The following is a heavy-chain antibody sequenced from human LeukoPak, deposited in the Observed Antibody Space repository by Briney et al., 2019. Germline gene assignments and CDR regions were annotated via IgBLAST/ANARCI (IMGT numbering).Heavy chain of an antibody. D-gene: IGHD3-22*01. J-gene: IGHJ4*02. CDR3: ARDRGMYYYENNGF. CDR1: GFTFRTYD. CDR2: ISASGGTT. Sequence: PGGSLRLSCAASGFTFRTYDMSWVRQAPGKGLEWVSTISASGGTTYYADSVKGRFTISRDNSRNTLYLQMNSLRAEDTAVYYCARDRGMYYYENNGFWGQGTLVTVSS. V-gene: IGHV3-23*01.